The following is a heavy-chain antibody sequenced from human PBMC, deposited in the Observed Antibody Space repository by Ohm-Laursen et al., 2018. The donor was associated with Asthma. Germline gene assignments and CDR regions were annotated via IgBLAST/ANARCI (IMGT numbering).Heavy chain of an antibody. V-gene: IGHV3-30-3*01. CDR2: ISYDGSNK. D-gene: IGHD4-17*01. CDR3: ARDWAYSDYGDYGNYYYGMDV. Sequence: SLRLSCTASGFTFSSYAMHWVRQAPGKGLEWVAVISYDGSNKYYADSVKGRFTISRDNSKNTLYLQMNSLRAEDTAVYYCARDWAYSDYGDYGNYYYGMDVWGQGTTVTVS. CDR1: GFTFSSYA. J-gene: IGHJ6*02.